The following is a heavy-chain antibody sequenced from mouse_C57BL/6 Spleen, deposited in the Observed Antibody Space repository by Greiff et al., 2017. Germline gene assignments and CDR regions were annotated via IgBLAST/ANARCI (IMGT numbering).Heavy chain of an antibody. Sequence: EVKLVESGGGLVQPGGSLSLSCAASGFTFTDYYMSWVRQPPGKALEWLGFIRNKANGSTTEYSASVKGRFTIYRDNSQSTLYRQKNALRAEDSATYYGARYYGYYGGSFDYGGQGTTLTVSS. CDR3: ARYYGYYGGSFDY. CDR1: GFTFTDYY. D-gene: IGHD1-1*01. J-gene: IGHJ2*01. CDR2: IRNKANGSTT. V-gene: IGHV7-3*01.